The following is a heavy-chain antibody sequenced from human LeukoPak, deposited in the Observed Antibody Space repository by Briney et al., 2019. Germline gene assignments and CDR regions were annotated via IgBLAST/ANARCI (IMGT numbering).Heavy chain of an antibody. CDR3: ARGRGYSAPFDY. D-gene: IGHD5-12*01. CDR1: GFTFSDYG. J-gene: IGHJ4*02. V-gene: IGHV3-48*02. Sequence: GGSLRLSCAASGFTFSDYGMNWVRQAPGEGLEWVSFISSSSHIRYYADSVKGRFTISRDNAKNSLFLQMDSLRDEDTAVYYCARGRGYSAPFDYWGQGNLVTVSS. CDR2: ISSSSHIR.